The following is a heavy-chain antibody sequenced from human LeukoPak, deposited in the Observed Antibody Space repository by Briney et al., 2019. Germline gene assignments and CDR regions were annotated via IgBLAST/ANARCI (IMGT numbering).Heavy chain of an antibody. CDR3: ARDFAVVVPAAYKRDYYYYYYMDV. CDR2: IYTSGIT. V-gene: IGHV4-61*02. J-gene: IGHJ6*03. D-gene: IGHD2-2*01. Sequence: PSETLSLTCTVSGGSISSGSYYWSWIRQPAGKGLEWIGRIYTSGITNYNPSLKSRVTISVDTSKNQFSLKLSSVTAADTAVYYCARDFAVVVPAAYKRDYYYYYYMDVWGKGTTVTVSS. CDR1: GGSISSGSYY.